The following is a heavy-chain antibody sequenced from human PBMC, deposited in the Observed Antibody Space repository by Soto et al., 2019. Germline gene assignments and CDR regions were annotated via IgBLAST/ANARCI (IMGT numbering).Heavy chain of an antibody. J-gene: IGHJ4*02. CDR3: AREGTLGLVY. CDR1: GGSISRGCYY. Sequence: QVQLQESGPGLVKPSQTLSLTCTVSGGSISRGCYYLSWIRQHPGKGLDWIGYIYYSGSTYYNPPLKSRVTISVDTSKNQFALKLSSVTAAGTAVYYCAREGTLGLVYWGQGTLVTVSS. D-gene: IGHD1-1*01. V-gene: IGHV4-31*03. CDR2: IYYSGST.